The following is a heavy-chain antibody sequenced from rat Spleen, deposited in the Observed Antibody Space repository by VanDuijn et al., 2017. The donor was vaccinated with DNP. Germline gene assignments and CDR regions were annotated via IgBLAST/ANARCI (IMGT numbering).Heavy chain of an antibody. CDR2: IWNSGGT. CDR3: ARDLLRWRRGFAH. V-gene: IGHV2-41*01. CDR1: GFSLTSNS. J-gene: IGHJ3*01. D-gene: IGHD1-11*01. Sequence: QVQLKESGPGLVQPSQTLSLTCTVSGFSLTSNSVHWVRQPPGKGLEWMGVIWNSGGTRYDSSLKSRLTITKDTSKSQVFLKMNSLQAGDAATYYCARDLLRWRRGFAHWGQGTLVTVSS.